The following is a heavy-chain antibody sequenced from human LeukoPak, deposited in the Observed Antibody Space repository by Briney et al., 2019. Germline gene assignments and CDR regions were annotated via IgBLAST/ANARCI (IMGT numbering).Heavy chain of an antibody. CDR1: GGSISHNYW. D-gene: IGHD3-9*01. V-gene: IGHV4-4*02. CDR3: TRKTAYDILIDY. J-gene: IGHJ4*02. CDR2: IYHSGST. Sequence: SETLSLTCAVPGGSISHNYWWSWVRQPPGKGLEWIGEIYHSGSTNYNPSLKSRVIISIAKSKNQFSLKLSSVTAADTAVYYCTRKTAYDILIDYWGQGTLVTVSS.